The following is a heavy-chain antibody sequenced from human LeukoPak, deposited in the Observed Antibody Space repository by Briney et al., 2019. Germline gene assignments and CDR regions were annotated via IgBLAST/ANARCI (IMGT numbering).Heavy chain of an antibody. CDR2: ISSSGSTI. J-gene: IGHJ4*02. CDR1: GFTFSDYY. V-gene: IGHV3-11*04. CDR3: ATNRAYSSRFVFDY. D-gene: IGHD6-13*01. Sequence: GGSLRLSCAASGFTFSDYYMTWIRQAPGKGLEWVSYISSSGSTIYYADSVKGRFTISRDNAKNSLHLQMNSLRAEDTAVYYCATNRAYSSRFVFDYWGQGTLVTVSS.